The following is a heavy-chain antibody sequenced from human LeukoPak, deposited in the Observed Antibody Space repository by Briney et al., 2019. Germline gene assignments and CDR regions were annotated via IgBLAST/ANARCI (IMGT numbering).Heavy chain of an antibody. V-gene: IGHV4-59*12. CDR3: ARGRGYSYGYTYNWFDP. CDR2: IYYNGIS. D-gene: IGHD5-18*01. Sequence: HPSETLSLTCTVSGGSISGYYWSWIRQPPGKGLEWIAYIYYNGISNYNPSLKSRVIISVDSSKNQFSLKLSSVTAADTAVYYCARGRGYSYGYTYNWFDPWGQGTLVTVSS. CDR1: GGSISGYY. J-gene: IGHJ5*02.